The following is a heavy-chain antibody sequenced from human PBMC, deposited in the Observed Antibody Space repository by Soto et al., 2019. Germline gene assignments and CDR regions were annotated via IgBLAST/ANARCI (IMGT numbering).Heavy chain of an antibody. CDR2: ISYDGSNK. CDR3: AKCGMITFGGVIVQDAFDI. Sequence: RGARRRSWAASGFTFSSYGMHGGRQAPGKGLGWVAVISYDGSNKYYADSVKGRFTISRDNSKNTLYLQMNSLRAEDTAVYYCAKCGMITFGGVIVQDAFDIWGQGTMVTVSS. V-gene: IGHV3-30*18. J-gene: IGHJ3*02. D-gene: IGHD3-16*02. CDR1: GFTFSSYG.